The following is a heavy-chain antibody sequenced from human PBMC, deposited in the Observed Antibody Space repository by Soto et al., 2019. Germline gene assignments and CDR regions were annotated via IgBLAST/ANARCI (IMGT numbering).Heavy chain of an antibody. D-gene: IGHD5-18*01. CDR2: INQDGSEK. CDR1: GFTFSNYW. Sequence: GGSLRLSCAASGFTFSNYWMSWVRQAPGKGLEWVANINQDGSEKYYVDSVKGRFTISRDNAKNSLYLQMNSLRAEDTAVYYCAKDVTGYDYWGQGTLVTVSS. CDR3: AKDVTGYDY. J-gene: IGHJ4*02. V-gene: IGHV3-7*01.